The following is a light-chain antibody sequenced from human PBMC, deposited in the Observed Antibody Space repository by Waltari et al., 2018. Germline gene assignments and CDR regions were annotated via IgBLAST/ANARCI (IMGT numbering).Light chain of an antibody. CDR2: GAS. V-gene: IGKV1-9*01. CDR1: QDISNY. J-gene: IGKJ4*01. Sequence: DIQLTQSPSFLSASVRGRVTITCRASQDISNYLAWYQQKPGKAPKLLIYGASTLQSGVPSRFSGSGSGKEFTLTISSLQPEDFAIYYCQQLNSYPLTFGGGTKVEIK. CDR3: QQLNSYPLT.